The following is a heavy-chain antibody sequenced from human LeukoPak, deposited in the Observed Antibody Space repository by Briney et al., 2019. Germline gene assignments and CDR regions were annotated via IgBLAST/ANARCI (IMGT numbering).Heavy chain of an antibody. CDR3: ARVWDDFWSGPNYYYYYMDV. D-gene: IGHD3-3*01. CDR1: GGTFSSYA. Sequence: SVKVSCKASGGTFSSYAISWVRQAPGQGLEWMGGIIPIFGTANYAQKFQGRVTITTDESTSTAYMELSSLRSEDTAVYYCARVWDDFWSGPNYYYYYMDVRGKGTTVTVSS. V-gene: IGHV1-69*05. J-gene: IGHJ6*03. CDR2: IIPIFGTA.